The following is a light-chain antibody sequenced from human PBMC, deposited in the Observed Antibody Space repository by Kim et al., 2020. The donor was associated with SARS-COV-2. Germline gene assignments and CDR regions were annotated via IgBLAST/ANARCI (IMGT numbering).Light chain of an antibody. CDR1: QSVSSN. V-gene: IGKV3D-15*01. J-gene: IGKJ5*01. CDR2: GAS. Sequence: SVAPGERATLSCRASQSVSSNLGWYQQKSGQAPRLLIYGASTRATGIPARFSGRGSGTELTLIISSLQSEDFAVYYCQQYNSWPTFGQGTRLEIK. CDR3: QQYNSWPT.